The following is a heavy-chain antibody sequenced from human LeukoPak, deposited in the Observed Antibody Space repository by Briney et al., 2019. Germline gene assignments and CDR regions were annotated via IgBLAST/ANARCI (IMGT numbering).Heavy chain of an antibody. CDR1: GYSISSGYY. D-gene: IGHD3-22*01. V-gene: IGHV4-38-2*01. Sequence: SETLSLTCAVSGYSISSGYYWGRIRQPPGKGLEWIGSIYHSGSTYYNPSLKSRVTISVDTSKNQFSLKLSSVTAADTAVYYCARVTYYDSSGYRSYFDYWGQGTLVTVSS. CDR2: IYHSGST. J-gene: IGHJ4*02. CDR3: ARVTYYDSSGYRSYFDY.